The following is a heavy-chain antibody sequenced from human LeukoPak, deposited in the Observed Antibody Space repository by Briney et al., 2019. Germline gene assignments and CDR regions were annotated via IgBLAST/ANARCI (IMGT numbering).Heavy chain of an antibody. V-gene: IGHV1-46*01. CDR2: INPSGGST. Sequence: GASVKVSCKASGYTFTSYYMHWVRQALGQGLEWMGIINPSGGSTSYAQKFQGRVTMTRDMSTSTVYMELSSLRSEDTAVYYCARDTYGGNSLFDYWGQGTLVTVSS. J-gene: IGHJ4*02. D-gene: IGHD4-23*01. CDR1: GYTFTSYY. CDR3: ARDTYGGNSLFDY.